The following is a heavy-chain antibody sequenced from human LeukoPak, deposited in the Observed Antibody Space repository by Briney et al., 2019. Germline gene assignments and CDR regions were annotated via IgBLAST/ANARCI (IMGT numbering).Heavy chain of an antibody. V-gene: IGHV4-59*08. CDR3: ATLSTVVTPFYFDY. J-gene: IGHJ4*02. CDR2: IYYTGST. CDR1: GGSISSYY. D-gene: IGHD4-23*01. Sequence: SETLSLTCTVSGGSISSYYWSWIRQPPGKGLEWIGYIYYTGSTNYNPSLKSRVTISLDTSKNQSSLKLSSVTAADTAVYYCATLSTVVTPFYFDYWGQGTLVTVSS.